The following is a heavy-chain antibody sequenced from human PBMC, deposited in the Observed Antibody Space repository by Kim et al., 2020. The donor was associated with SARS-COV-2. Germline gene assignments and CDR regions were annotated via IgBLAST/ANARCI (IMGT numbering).Heavy chain of an antibody. CDR1: GFTFSSYA. J-gene: IGHJ4*02. Sequence: GGSLRLSCSASGFTFSSYAMHWVRQAPGKGLEYVSAISSNGGSTYYADSVKGRFTISRDNSKNTLYLQMSSLRAEDTAVYYCVIWRVVAVVGYWGQGTLVTVSS. V-gene: IGHV3-64D*06. CDR3: VIWRVVAVVGY. CDR2: ISSNGGST. D-gene: IGHD2-15*01.